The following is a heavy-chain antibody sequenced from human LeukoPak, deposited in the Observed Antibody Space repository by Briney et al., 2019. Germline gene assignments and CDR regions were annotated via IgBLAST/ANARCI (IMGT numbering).Heavy chain of an antibody. Sequence: PGRSLRLSCAASGFTFSSYGMHWVRQAPGKGLEWVAVISYDGSSKSYVDSVKGRFTISRDNSKNMLYLQMNSLGSEDTTVYYCARDYDFWSGNFEDYFAYWGQGTLVTVSS. CDR1: GFTFSSYG. V-gene: IGHV3-30*03. CDR2: ISYDGSSK. CDR3: ARDYDFWSGNFEDYFAY. D-gene: IGHD3-3*01. J-gene: IGHJ4*02.